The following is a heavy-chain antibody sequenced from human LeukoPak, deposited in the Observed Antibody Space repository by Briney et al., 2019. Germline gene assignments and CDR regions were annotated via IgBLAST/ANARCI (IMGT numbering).Heavy chain of an antibody. D-gene: IGHD3-10*01. Sequence: SETLSLTCTVSGVSISSHYWSWIRQPPGKGLEWVGYIYYSGSTNYNPSLKCRVTISVDTSKNHFSLKLRSVTAADTAVYYCARGADYYNNSFDPWGQGTLVTVSS. CDR2: IYYSGST. CDR1: GVSISSHY. V-gene: IGHV4-59*11. J-gene: IGHJ5*02. CDR3: ARGADYYNNSFDP.